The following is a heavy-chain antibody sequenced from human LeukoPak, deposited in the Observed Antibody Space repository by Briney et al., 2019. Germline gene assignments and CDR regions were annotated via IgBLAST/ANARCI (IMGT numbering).Heavy chain of an antibody. Sequence: SETLSLTCTVSGESISGFYWTWIRQPPGEGLEWIGYIYYSGSTNYNPSLKSRVTISVDTSKDQFSLKLSSVTAADTAVYYCARGVVIAPQTFDYWGQGTLVTVSS. CDR2: IYYSGST. J-gene: IGHJ4*02. D-gene: IGHD2-21*01. V-gene: IGHV4-59*01. CDR3: ARGVVIAPQTFDY. CDR1: GESISGFY.